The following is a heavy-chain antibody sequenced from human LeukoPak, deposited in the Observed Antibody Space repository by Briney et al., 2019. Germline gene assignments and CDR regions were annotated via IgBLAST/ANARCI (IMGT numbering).Heavy chain of an antibody. CDR1: GFTFSDYY. V-gene: IGHV3-11*01. CDR2: ISSSGSTI. CDR3: ATYYDILTGGGRAFDY. J-gene: IGHJ4*02. Sequence: GGSLRLSCAAPGFTFSDYYMSWIRQAPGKGLGWVSYISSSGSTIYYADSVKGRFTISRDNAKNSLYLQMNSLRAEDTAVYYCATYYDILTGGGRAFDYWGQGTLVTVSS. D-gene: IGHD3-9*01.